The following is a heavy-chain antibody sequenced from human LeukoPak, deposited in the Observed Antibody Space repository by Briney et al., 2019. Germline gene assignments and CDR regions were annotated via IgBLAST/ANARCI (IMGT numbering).Heavy chain of an antibody. CDR2: ISSGGTTI. CDR1: GFTFSSYE. D-gene: IGHD6-19*01. V-gene: IGHV3-48*03. CDR3: ARGSSSGWPDYFDY. Sequence: GGSLRLSCAASGFTFSSYEMNWVRQAPGKGLEWVSYISSGGTTIYYADSVKGRFTISRDNAENTLYLQMSSLRAEDTAVYYCARGSSSGWPDYFDYWGRGTLVTVSS. J-gene: IGHJ4*02.